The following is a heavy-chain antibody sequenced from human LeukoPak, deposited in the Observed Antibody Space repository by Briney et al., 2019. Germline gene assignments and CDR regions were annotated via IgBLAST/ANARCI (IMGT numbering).Heavy chain of an antibody. Sequence: GGSLRLSCAASGFTFSSYWMSWVRQAPGKGLEWVANIKKDGSEKYYVDSVKGRFTISRDNAKNSLYLQMNRLRAENTAVYYCARFPYDFWSGYSRGRHENVDYWGQGTLVTVSS. CDR2: IKKDGSEK. D-gene: IGHD3-3*01. J-gene: IGHJ4*02. CDR1: GFTFSSYW. CDR3: ARFPYDFWSGYSRGRHENVDY. V-gene: IGHV3-7*01.